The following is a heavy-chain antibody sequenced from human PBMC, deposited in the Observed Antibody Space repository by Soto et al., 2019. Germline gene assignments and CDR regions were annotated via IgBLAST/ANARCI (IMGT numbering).Heavy chain of an antibody. Sequence: SETLSLTCAVYGGSFSGYYWSWIRQPPGKGLEWIGEINHSGSTNYNPSLKSRVTISVDTSKNQFSLKLSSVTAADTAVYYCATGGIAAAGTKWVDPWGQGTLVTVS. CDR2: INHSGST. D-gene: IGHD6-13*01. J-gene: IGHJ5*02. CDR3: ATGGIAAAGTKWVDP. CDR1: GGSFSGYY. V-gene: IGHV4-34*01.